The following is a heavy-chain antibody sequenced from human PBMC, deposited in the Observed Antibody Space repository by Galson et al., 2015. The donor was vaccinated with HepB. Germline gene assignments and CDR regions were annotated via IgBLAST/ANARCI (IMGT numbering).Heavy chain of an antibody. V-gene: IGHV3-11*06. J-gene: IGHJ4*02. Sequence: SLRLSCAASGFTFSDYYMSWIRQAPGKGLEWVSYISSSSSYTNYADSVKGRFTISRDNAKNSLYLQMNSLRAEDTAVYYCARSSGVAAPFDYWGQGTLVTVSS. D-gene: IGHD6-6*01. CDR3: ARSSGVAAPFDY. CDR2: ISSSSSYT. CDR1: GFTFSDYY.